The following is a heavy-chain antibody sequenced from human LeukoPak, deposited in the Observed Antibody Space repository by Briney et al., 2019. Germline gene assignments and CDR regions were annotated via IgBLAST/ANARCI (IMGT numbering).Heavy chain of an antibody. Sequence: GGSLRLSCAASGFTFSSYAMSWVRQAPGKGLEWVSAISGSGGSTYYADSVKGRFTISRDNSKNTLYLQMNSLRAEDTAVYYCANVYCSSTSCYTNEYFQHWGQGTLVTVSS. V-gene: IGHV3-23*01. J-gene: IGHJ1*01. CDR1: GFTFSSYA. CDR3: ANVYCSSTSCYTNEYFQH. D-gene: IGHD2-2*02. CDR2: ISGSGGST.